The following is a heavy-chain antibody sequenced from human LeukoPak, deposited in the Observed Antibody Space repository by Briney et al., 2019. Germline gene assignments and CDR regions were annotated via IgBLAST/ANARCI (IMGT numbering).Heavy chain of an antibody. CDR1: GFTFSSYS. D-gene: IGHD3-22*01. J-gene: IGHJ4*02. CDR3: ARDYYDSSGYQPYFDY. CDR2: ISSSSSYI. Sequence: GGSLRLSFAASGFTFSSYSMNWVRQAPGKGLEWVSSISSSSSYIYYADSVKGRFTISRDNAKNSLYLQMNGLRAEDTAVYYCARDYYDSSGYQPYFDYWGQGTLVTVSS. V-gene: IGHV3-21*01.